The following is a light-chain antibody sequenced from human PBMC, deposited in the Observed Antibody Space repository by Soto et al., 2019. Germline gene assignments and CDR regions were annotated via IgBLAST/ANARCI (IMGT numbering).Light chain of an antibody. Sequence: QSALTQPASVSGSPGQSITISCTATSSDLVTYNYVSWYQQHPGKAPKLIISQVSDRPSGDSNRFSGSKSGNTASLTISGLQAEDEADFYCSSYTTSSTVVFGGGTKLTVL. V-gene: IGLV2-14*01. CDR1: SSDLVTYNY. CDR2: QVS. J-gene: IGLJ2*01. CDR3: SSYTTSSTVV.